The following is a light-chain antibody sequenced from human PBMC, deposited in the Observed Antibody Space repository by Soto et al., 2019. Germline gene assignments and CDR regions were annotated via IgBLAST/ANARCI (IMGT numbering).Light chain of an antibody. V-gene: IGKV1-39*01. Sequence: DIQMTQSPSSLSASVGDRVTITCRASQSISSYLNWYQQKPGKAPKLLIYAASSLQCGVPSRFSGSGSGTDFTLTISSLQPEDFATYYCQRSFRTPLTFGGGTKVEIK. CDR3: QRSFRTPLT. J-gene: IGKJ4*01. CDR2: AAS. CDR1: QSISSY.